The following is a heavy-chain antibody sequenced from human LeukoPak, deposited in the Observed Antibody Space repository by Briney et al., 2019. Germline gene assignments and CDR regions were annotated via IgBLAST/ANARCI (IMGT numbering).Heavy chain of an antibody. CDR2: ISTSGNVI. V-gene: IGHV3-48*03. CDR1: GFAVSSYE. J-gene: IGHJ4*02. D-gene: IGHD7-27*01. Sequence: GGSLRLSCAASGFAVSSYEMNWIRQAPGKGLQWVAYISTSGNVIYYADSVKGRFTISRDNARNSLYLQMNSLRAEDTAIYYCARDAAPGVANPVLLDYSGQGTLVTVSS. CDR3: ARDAAPGVANPVLLDY.